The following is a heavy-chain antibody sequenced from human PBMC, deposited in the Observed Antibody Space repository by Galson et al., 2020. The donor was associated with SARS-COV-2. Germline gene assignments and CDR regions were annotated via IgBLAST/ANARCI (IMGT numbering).Heavy chain of an antibody. D-gene: IGHD3-3*01. CDR2: MNPNSGNT. V-gene: IGHV1-8*01. J-gene: IGHJ6*03. CDR1: GYTFTSYD. CDR3: ARGVLRPPGIFGVVIPFYYMDV. Sequence: ASVKVSCKASGYTFTSYDINWVRQATGQGLEWMGWMNPNSGNTGYAQKFQGRVTMTRNTSISTAYMELSSLRSEDTAVYYCARGVLRPPGIFGVVIPFYYMDVWGKGTTVTVSS.